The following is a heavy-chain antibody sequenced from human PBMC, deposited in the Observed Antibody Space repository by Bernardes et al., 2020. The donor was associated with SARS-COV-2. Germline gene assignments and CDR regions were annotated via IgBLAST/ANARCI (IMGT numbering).Heavy chain of an antibody. D-gene: IGHD6-13*01. J-gene: IGHJ4*02. Sequence: ASVKVSCKASVYTFTSYDIHWVRQATGQGLEWMGWMNPNSCNTGYAQKFQGRVTMTRNTSISTAYMELSSLRSEDTAVYYCATGDSSSWYFFDYWGQGTLVTVSS. CDR1: VYTFTSYD. CDR2: MNPNSCNT. CDR3: ATGDSSSWYFFDY. V-gene: IGHV1-8*01.